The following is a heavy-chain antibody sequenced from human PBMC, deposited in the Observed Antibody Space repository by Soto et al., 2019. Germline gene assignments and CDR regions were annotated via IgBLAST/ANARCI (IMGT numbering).Heavy chain of an antibody. D-gene: IGHD3-22*01. CDR3: ARGRTDSGYYTNCLDL. CDR2: IITIFGTT. Sequence: SVKVSCKASGGNFGTDAITWVRQAPGQGLEWVGWIITIFGTTNYAQNLQGRVTITPDKSTLTPYMEIHSLTSDDTALYYCARGRTDSGYYTNCLDLWGQGTQVTVSS. CDR1: GGNFGTDA. V-gene: IGHV1-69*06. J-gene: IGHJ5*02.